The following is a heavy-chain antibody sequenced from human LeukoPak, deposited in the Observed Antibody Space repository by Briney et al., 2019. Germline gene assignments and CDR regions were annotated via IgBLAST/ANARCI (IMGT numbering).Heavy chain of an antibody. CDR1: GFTFSSYA. CDR2: ISGSGGST. D-gene: IGHD5-24*01. CDR3: AKDHKKDGYNYYFDY. J-gene: IGHJ4*02. V-gene: IGHV3-23*01. Sequence: GGSLRLSCAASGFTFSSYAMSWVRQAPGKGLEWVSAISGSGGSTYYADSVKGRFTISRDNSKSTLYLQMNSLRAEDTAVYYCAKDHKKDGYNYYFDYWGQGTLVTVSS.